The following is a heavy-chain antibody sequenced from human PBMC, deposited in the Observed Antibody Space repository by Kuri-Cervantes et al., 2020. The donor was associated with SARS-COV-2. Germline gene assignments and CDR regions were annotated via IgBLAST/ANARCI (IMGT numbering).Heavy chain of an antibody. CDR3: AKDRVGVQDF. V-gene: IGHV3-30*18. J-gene: IGHJ4*02. CDR1: GLNLSRTD. D-gene: IGHD2-21*01. CDR2: ISHVGKNK. Sequence: LTCAAPGLNLSRTDIHWVRQAPGKGLEWVAVISHVGKNKKCTASGKGRFTISRNNSQNTLYLHIKSLRSEDTAIYYCAKDRVGVQDFWGQGTLVTVSS.